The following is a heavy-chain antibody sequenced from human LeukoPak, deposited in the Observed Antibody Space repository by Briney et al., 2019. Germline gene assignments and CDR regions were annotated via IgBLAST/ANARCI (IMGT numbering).Heavy chain of an antibody. CDR3: ARGATYYYDSSGYYWGGSIAYYFDY. V-gene: IGHV3-53*01. J-gene: IGHJ4*02. CDR1: GFTVSSNY. CDR2: IYSGGST. Sequence: PGGSLRLSCAASGFTVSSNYMSWVRQAPGKGLEWVSVIYSGGSTYYADSVKGRFTISRDNSKNTLYLQMNSLRAEDTAVYYCARGATYYYDSSGYYWGGSIAYYFDYWGQGTLVTVSS. D-gene: IGHD3-22*01.